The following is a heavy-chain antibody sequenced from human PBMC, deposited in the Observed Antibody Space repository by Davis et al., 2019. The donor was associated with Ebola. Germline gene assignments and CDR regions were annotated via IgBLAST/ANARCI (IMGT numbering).Heavy chain of an antibody. CDR1: GYTFTNYG. Sequence: AASVTVSCKASGYTFTNYGITWVRQAPGQGLEWMGWINPHNGNTNYAQNVQGRVILTSHTATTTADMEVGSLRSDDTAVYYCARAQFPTTSDHWGQGTLVTVSS. D-gene: IGHD1-1*01. J-gene: IGHJ4*02. V-gene: IGHV1-18*04. CDR2: INPHNGNT. CDR3: ARAQFPTTSDH.